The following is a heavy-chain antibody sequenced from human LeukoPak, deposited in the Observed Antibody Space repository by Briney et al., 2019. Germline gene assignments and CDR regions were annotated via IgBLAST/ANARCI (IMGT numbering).Heavy chain of an antibody. J-gene: IGHJ6*02. CDR2: IHYSGIT. Sequence: SETLSLTCTVSGGSISSHYWSWIRQPPGKGLEWIGYIHYSGITNYNPSLRSRVTMSLDTSKNHFSLMLSSVTAADTAVYFCARDSTATAGWFRDVWGQGTTVTVSS. CDR3: ARDSTATAGWFRDV. CDR1: GGSISSHY. V-gene: IGHV4-59*11. D-gene: IGHD6-13*01.